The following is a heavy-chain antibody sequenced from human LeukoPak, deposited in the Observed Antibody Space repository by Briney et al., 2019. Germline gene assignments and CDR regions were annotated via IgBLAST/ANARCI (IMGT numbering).Heavy chain of an antibody. Sequence: GSLRLSCAASGFTFSSYAMHWVRQAPGKGLEYVSAISSNGGSTYYANSVKGRFTISRDNSKNTLYLQMGSLRAEDMAVYYCARGYSYGYPYYYYYMDVWGKGTTVTVSS. V-gene: IGHV3-64*01. CDR1: GFTFSSYA. J-gene: IGHJ6*03. D-gene: IGHD5-18*01. CDR3: ARGYSYGYPYYYYYMDV. CDR2: ISSNGGST.